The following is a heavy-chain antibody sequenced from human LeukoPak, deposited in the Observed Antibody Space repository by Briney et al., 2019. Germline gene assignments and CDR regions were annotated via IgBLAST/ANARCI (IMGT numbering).Heavy chain of an antibody. CDR2: IYYSGST. CDR3: ARERGVDYYDSSGYYYFDY. CDR1: GGSISSYY. D-gene: IGHD3-22*01. J-gene: IGHJ4*02. V-gene: IGHV4-59*01. Sequence: SSATLSLTCTVSGGSISSYYWSWIRQPPGKGLEWIGYIYYSGSTNYNPSLKTRVTISVDTSKNQFSLKLSSVTAADTAVYYCARERGVDYYDSSGYYYFDYWGQGTLVTVSS.